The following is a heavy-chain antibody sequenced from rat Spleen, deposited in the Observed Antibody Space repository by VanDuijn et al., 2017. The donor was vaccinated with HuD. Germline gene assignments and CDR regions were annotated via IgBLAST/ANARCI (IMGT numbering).Heavy chain of an antibody. CDR1: GFSLTDYS. CDR3: SREDYYGYALDY. D-gene: IGHD1-7*01. CDR2: MKYDGDT. J-gene: IGHJ2*01. Sequence: QVPLKESGPSLVQPSQTLSLTCTVSGFSLTDYSVHWVRQPPGKGLEWMGRMKYDGDTYYNSALKSRLSISRDTSKSQVFLKMNSLQTEDIATYYCSREDYYGYALDYWGQGVMVTVSS. V-gene: IGHV2S30*01.